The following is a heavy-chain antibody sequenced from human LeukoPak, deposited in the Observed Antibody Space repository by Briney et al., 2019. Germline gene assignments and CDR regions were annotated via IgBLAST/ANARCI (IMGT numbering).Heavy chain of an antibody. CDR1: GYTFTGYY. Sequence: ASVKVSCKASGYTFTGYYLHWVRQAPGQGLEWMGWINPDGGGTNYAQNFQGRVTMTRDTSISTAYMELSRLRSDDTAMYYCARVSTLAVTGSFDPWGRGTLVTVSS. CDR2: INPDGGGT. J-gene: IGHJ5*02. CDR3: ARVSTLAVTGSFDP. V-gene: IGHV1-2*02. D-gene: IGHD4-17*01.